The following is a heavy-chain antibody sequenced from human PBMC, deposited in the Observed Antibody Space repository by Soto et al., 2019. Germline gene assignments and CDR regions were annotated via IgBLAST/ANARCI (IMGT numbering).Heavy chain of an antibody. Sequence: EVQLVESGGGLVKPGGSLRLSCAASGFTFSSYWMHWARQAPGKGLVWVSRINRDGSSTNYADSVKGRFTISRDSAKNTLYLQMNSLRAEDTAVYYCARGSDYYDSSDIGDYWGQGTLVTVSS. V-gene: IGHV3-74*01. CDR1: GFTFSSYW. CDR3: ARGSDYYDSSDIGDY. CDR2: INRDGSST. D-gene: IGHD3-22*01. J-gene: IGHJ4*02.